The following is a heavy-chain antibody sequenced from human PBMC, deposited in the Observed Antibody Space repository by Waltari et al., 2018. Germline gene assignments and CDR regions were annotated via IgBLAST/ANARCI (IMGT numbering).Heavy chain of an antibody. V-gene: IGHV4-39*07. CDR1: GGSISSSSYY. D-gene: IGHD6-6*01. J-gene: IGHJ3*02. Sequence: QLRLQESGPGLVKPSETLSLTCTVSGGSISSSSYYWGWIRQPPGKGLEWIGSIYYSGSTYYNPSLKSRVTISVDTSKNQFSLKLSSVTAADTAVYYCARDFRGRIIAARLGAFDIWGQGTMVTVSS. CDR3: ARDFRGRIIAARLGAFDI. CDR2: IYYSGST.